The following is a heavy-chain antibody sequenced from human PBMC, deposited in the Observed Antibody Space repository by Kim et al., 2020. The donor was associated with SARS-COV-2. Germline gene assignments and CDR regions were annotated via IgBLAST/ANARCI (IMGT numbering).Heavy chain of an antibody. CDR2: T. CDR3: ARGYSASYRIDY. V-gene: IGHV1-46*01. J-gene: IGHJ4*02. Sequence: TTCAQTFQGKVTMTRDTSTSTVYMELSSLRSDDTAVYYCARGYSASYRIDYWGQGTLVTVSS. D-gene: IGHD6-13*01.